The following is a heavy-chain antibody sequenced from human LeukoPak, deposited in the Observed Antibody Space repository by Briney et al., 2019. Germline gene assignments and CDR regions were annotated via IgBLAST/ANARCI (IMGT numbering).Heavy chain of an antibody. Sequence: PSETLSLTCTVSGGSISSSSYYWGWIRQPPGKGLEWIGSIYYSGGTYYNPSLKSRVTISVDTSKNQFSLKLSSVPAADTAVYYCARYYGSGGFYWFDPWGQGTLVTVSS. CDR1: GGSISSSSYY. V-gene: IGHV4-39*01. J-gene: IGHJ5*02. D-gene: IGHD3-10*01. CDR2: IYYSGGT. CDR3: ARYYGSGGFYWFDP.